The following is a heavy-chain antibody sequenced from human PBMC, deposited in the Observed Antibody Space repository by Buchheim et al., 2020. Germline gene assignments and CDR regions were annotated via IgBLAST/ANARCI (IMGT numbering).Heavy chain of an antibody. D-gene: IGHD3-3*02. V-gene: IGHV5-51*01. CDR1: GYTFSNFW. CDR3: AREDSSHLGHGPPDF. CDR2: VYPGDSDA. Sequence: EVQLVQTGTVVKKSGDSLTISCEASGYTFSNFWIAWVRQKPGRGLEWMGTVYPGDSDAKYGPSFQGQVTISADKSIRTDYLEFSSLEASDTAIYYCAREDSSHLGHGPPDFWGQGTL. J-gene: IGHJ4*02.